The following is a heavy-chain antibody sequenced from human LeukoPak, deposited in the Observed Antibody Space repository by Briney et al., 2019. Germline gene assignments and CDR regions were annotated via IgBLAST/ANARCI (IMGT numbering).Heavy chain of an antibody. Sequence: GGSLRLSCAASGFTFSNYAMSWVRQAPGKGLEWVGRIKSKTDGGTTDYAAPVKGRFTISRDDSKNTLYLQMNSLKTEGTAVYYCTTVSRVYMITFGGVPDYWGQGTLVTVSS. V-gene: IGHV3-15*01. CDR3: TTVSRVYMITFGGVPDY. CDR1: GFTFSNYA. CDR2: IKSKTDGGTT. J-gene: IGHJ4*02. D-gene: IGHD3-16*01.